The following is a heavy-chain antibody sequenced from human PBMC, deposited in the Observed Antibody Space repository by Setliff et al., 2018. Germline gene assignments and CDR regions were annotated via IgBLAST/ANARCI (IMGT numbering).Heavy chain of an antibody. CDR2: INNYNNNT. CDR3: ARINFYVSSGHYYAPEY. J-gene: IGHJ4*02. V-gene: IGHV1-18*01. D-gene: IGHD3-22*01. CDR1: GYTFTNYG. Sequence: ASVKVSCKTSGYTFTNYGITWVRQAPGQGLEWMGWINNYNNNTNYAQKLQGRVAMTTDTSTSTAYMELRSLRSDGSAVYYCARINFYVSSGHYYAPEYWGQGTLVTVSS.